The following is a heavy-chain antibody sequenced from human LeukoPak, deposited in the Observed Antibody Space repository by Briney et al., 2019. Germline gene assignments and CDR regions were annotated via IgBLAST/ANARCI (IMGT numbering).Heavy chain of an antibody. Sequence: GGTLRLSCAASGFTFSSYDMSWVRQAPGKGLEWVSAISGSGGNTYYADSVKGRFTISRDNSKNTLYLQMNSLRAEDTAVYYCAKKRWGAFDIWGQGTMVTVSS. CDR1: GFTFSSYD. CDR2: ISGSGGNT. V-gene: IGHV3-23*01. CDR3: AKKRWGAFDI. D-gene: IGHD3-16*01. J-gene: IGHJ3*02.